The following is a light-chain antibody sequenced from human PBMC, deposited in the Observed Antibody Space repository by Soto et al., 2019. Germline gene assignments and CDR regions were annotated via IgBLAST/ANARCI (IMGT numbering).Light chain of an antibody. CDR1: QSISSY. CDR3: QQSYSTRIT. J-gene: IGKJ5*01. Sequence: DIQMTQSPSSLSASVGDRVTITCRASQSISSYLNWYQQKQGKXXKXXIYAASSLQSGVPSRFSGSGSGTDLTITISSLQPEDFETYYCQQSYSTRITFGQGTRLEIK. V-gene: IGKV1-39*01. CDR2: AAS.